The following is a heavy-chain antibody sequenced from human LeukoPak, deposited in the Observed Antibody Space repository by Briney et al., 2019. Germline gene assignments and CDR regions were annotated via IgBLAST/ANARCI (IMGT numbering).Heavy chain of an antibody. CDR2: ISGSGGST. D-gene: IGHD6-19*01. J-gene: IGHJ4*02. CDR3: AKEALPGIAVAGRVY. Sequence: GGTLRLSCAASGFTFSSYGMSWVRQAPGKGLEWVSAISGSGGSTYYADSVKGRFTISRDNSKDTLYLQMNSMRTGDTAVYYCAKEALPGIAVAGRVYWGQGTLVTVSS. CDR1: GFTFSSYG. V-gene: IGHV3-23*01.